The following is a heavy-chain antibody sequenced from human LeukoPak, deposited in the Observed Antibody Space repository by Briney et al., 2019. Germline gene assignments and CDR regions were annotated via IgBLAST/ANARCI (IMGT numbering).Heavy chain of an antibody. CDR2: ISSSTTYI. V-gene: IGHV3-21*01. D-gene: IGHD5-18*01. Sequence: GGSLRLSCAASGFTFSSYSMNWVRQAQGKGREGVSSISSSTTYIYYPHSVMSLFTISRHNAKNSLYLQMNSLSAEDTAVYYCARDQESGVQLWLEYYWGQGTLVTVSS. CDR1: GFTFSSYS. CDR3: ARDQESGVQLWLEYY. J-gene: IGHJ4*02.